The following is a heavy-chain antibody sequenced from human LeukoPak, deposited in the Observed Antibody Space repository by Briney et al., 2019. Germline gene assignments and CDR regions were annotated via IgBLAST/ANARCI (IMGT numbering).Heavy chain of an antibody. Sequence: GGSRRLSCAASGFTFSSYAMTWVRQAPGKGLEWVSGISSSGGTTYHADSVKGRFTISRDNSKNTLYLQMNSLRAEDTAVYYCVRKASYYDSSEDGYFDLWGRGTLVTVSS. CDR2: ISSSGGTT. V-gene: IGHV3-23*01. CDR3: VRKASYYDSSEDGYFDL. CDR1: GFTFSSYA. J-gene: IGHJ2*01. D-gene: IGHD3-22*01.